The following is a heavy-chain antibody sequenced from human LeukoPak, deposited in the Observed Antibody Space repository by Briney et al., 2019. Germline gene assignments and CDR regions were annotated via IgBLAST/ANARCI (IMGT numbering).Heavy chain of an antibody. CDR1: GYTLTELS. J-gene: IGHJ6*02. D-gene: IGHD5-18*01. CDR2: FDPEDGET. Sequence: APVKVSCKVSGYTLTELSMHWVRQAPGKGLEWMGGFDPEDGETIYAQKLQGRVTMTEDTSTDTAYMELSSLRSEDTAVYYCATGLDTAMVTGYGMDVWGQGTTVTVSS. CDR3: ATGLDTAMVTGYGMDV. V-gene: IGHV1-24*01.